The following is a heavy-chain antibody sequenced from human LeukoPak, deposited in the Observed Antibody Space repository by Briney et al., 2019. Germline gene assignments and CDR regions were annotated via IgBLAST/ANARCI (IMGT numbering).Heavy chain of an antibody. CDR1: GGSISSYY. CDR3: ARLQPNWFDP. CDR2: IYYSGST. D-gene: IGHD5-18*01. Sequence: SETLSLTCTVSGGSISSYYWSWIRQPLGKGLEWIGYIYYSGSTNYNPSLKSRVTISVDTSKNQFSLKLSSVTAADTAVYYCARLQPNWFDPWGQGTLVTVSS. J-gene: IGHJ5*02. V-gene: IGHV4-59*08.